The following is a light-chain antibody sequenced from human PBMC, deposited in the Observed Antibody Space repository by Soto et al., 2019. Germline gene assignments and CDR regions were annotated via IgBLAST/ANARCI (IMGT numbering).Light chain of an antibody. CDR2: YDN. Sequence: QSSRTNPPSSSGTPGQRVTISCSGSNSHIGSNTVNWYQQLPGTAPKLLIYYDNLRPSGVPDRISGSKSGTSASLAISGLQSDDEADYYCAAWDNSLNGRVFGTGTKVTVL. V-gene: IGLV1-44*01. CDR1: NSHIGSNT. CDR3: AAWDNSLNGRV. J-gene: IGLJ1*01.